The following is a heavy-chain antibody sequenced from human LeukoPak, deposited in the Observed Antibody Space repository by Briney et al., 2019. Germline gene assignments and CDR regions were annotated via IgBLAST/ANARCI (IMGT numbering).Heavy chain of an antibody. J-gene: IGHJ5*02. CDR3: ARDHLANLASRLFDP. Sequence: SQTLSLTCTVSGDSISSGDYYWSWIRQPPGKGLEWIGSIHHSGRTYYNPSLKSRVTISVDTSKNHFSLKLNSVTAADTAVYYCARDHLANLASRLFDPWGQGTLVTVSS. CDR2: IHHSGRT. CDR1: GDSISSGDYY. D-gene: IGHD3-3*01. V-gene: IGHV4-38-2*02.